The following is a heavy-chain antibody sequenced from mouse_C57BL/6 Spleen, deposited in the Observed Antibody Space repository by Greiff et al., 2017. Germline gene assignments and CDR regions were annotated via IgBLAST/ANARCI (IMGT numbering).Heavy chain of an antibody. J-gene: IGHJ4*01. CDR2: FYPGSGSI. CDR1: GYTFTEYT. CDR3: ARRTPRRVLNAIGY. V-gene: IGHV1-62-2*01. Sequence: VQLQQSGAELVKPGASVKLSCKASGYTFTEYTIHWVKQRSGQGLEWIGWFYPGSGSIKYNEKFKDKATLIADKSSSTVYMELSRLASEASAVYFSARRTPRRVLNAIGYWGQGTSVTVSS.